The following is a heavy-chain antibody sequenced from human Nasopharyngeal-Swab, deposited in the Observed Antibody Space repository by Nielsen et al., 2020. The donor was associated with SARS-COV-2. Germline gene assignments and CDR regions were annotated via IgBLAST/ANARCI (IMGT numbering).Heavy chain of an antibody. J-gene: IGHJ4*02. V-gene: IGHV1-18*01. CDR2: ISAYNGTT. CDR3: ATKSY. Sequence: WVRQAPGQGREWMGWISAYNGTTNYAQKLQGRVTMTTDTSTSTAYMELRSLRSDDPAVYYCATKSYWGQGTLVTVSS.